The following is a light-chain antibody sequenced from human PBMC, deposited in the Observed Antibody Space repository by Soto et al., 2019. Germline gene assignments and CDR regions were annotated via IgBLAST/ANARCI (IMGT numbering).Light chain of an antibody. CDR1: SSDIGGHHY. V-gene: IGLV2-14*03. CDR2: DVS. J-gene: IGLJ1*01. CDR3: SSYTSSSTLEV. Sequence: QSALTQPASVSGSPGQSITIPCTGTSSDIGGHHYVSWYQQHPGKAPKLMIYDVSNRPSGVSNRFSGSKSGNTASLTISGLQAEDEADYYCSSYTSSSTLEVFGTGTKVTVL.